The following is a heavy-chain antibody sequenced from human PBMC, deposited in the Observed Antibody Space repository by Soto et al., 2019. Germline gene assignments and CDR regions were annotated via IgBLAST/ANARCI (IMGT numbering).Heavy chain of an antibody. D-gene: IGHD3-16*01. CDR3: ARCGGAAQDYYYNYGRDV. CDR1: GGSFSGYY. V-gene: IGHV4-34*01. J-gene: IGHJ6*04. Sequence: ASETLSLTCAVYGGSFSGYYWSWIRQPPGKGLEWIGEINHSGSTNYNPSLKSRVTISVDTSKNQFSLKLSSVTAADTAVYYCARCGGAAQDYYYNYGRDVWGKGTTVT. CDR2: INHSGST.